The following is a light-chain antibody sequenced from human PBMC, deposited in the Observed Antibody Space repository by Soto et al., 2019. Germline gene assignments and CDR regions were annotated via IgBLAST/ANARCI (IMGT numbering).Light chain of an antibody. J-gene: IGKJ2*01. CDR3: QQYNNWPPLYT. Sequence: AIQLNQSPPSFSASTGDRVTITCRASQGISSYLAWYQQKPGKAPKLLIYAASTLQSGVPSRFSGSGSGTDFTLTISSLQSEDFAVYYCQQYNNWPPLYTFGQGTKVDIK. V-gene: IGKV1-8*01. CDR2: AAS. CDR1: QGISSY.